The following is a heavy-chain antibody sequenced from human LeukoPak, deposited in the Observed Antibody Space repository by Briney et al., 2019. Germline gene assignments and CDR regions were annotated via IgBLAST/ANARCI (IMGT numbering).Heavy chain of an antibody. V-gene: IGHV4-61*02. CDR2: MYTSGST. J-gene: IGHJ4*02. Sequence: SETLSLTCTVSGGSINSGTYYWSWIRQPAGKGLEWIGRMYTSGSTNYNPSLESRATISVDTSKNQFSLKLSSVTAADTAVYYCARGEKGSSSGSINYWGQGTLVTVSS. CDR3: ARGEKGSSSGSINY. D-gene: IGHD6-6*01. CDR1: GGSINSGTYY.